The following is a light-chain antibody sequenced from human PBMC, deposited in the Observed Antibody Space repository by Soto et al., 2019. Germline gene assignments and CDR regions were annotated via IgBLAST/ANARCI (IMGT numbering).Light chain of an antibody. CDR2: GAS. CDR1: QTISTC. CDR3: QQCLTTPRT. Sequence: DILMTQFPSSLSASVGDRVTITCRASQTISTCLTWYQQKAGTAPKLLIYGASDLESGIPSRFSGSGSGTYFTLTISSLQPEDFAIYYCQQCLTTPRTFGQGTRVEI. J-gene: IGKJ1*01. V-gene: IGKV1-39*01.